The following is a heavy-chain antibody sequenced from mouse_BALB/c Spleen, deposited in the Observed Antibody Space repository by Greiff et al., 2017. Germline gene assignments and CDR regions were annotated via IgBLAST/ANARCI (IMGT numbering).Heavy chain of an antibody. V-gene: IGHV1S81*02. D-gene: IGHD2-4*01. Sequence: QVQLKQSGAELVKPGASVKLSCKASGYTFTSYYMYWVKQRPGQGLEWIGEINPSNGGTNFNEKFKSKATLTVDKSSSTAYMQLSSLTSEDSAVYYCTTTMITREGFAYWGQGTLVTVSA. CDR1: GYTFTSYY. CDR2: INPSNGGT. J-gene: IGHJ3*01. CDR3: TTTMITREGFAY.